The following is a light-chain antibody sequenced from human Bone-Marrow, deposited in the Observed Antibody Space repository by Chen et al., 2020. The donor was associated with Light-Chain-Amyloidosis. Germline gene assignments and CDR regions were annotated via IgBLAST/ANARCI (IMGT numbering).Light chain of an antibody. CDR1: QGIRDK. Sequence: DIQMTQSPSAHFASVGDRVTITCRASQGIRDKLAWYQQKPGKVPKLLIVDTSFLESGVPSRFSGIGSGTDFTLTISSLQPEDVATYYCQEYDTAPWTFGQGTKLEI. CDR3: QEYDTAPWT. CDR2: DTS. J-gene: IGKJ1*01. V-gene: IGKV1-27*01.